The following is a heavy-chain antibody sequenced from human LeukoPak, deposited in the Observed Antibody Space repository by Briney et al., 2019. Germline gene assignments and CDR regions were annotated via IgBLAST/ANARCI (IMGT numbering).Heavy chain of an antibody. D-gene: IGHD6-19*01. Sequence: GGSLRLSCAASGFTFSTMSWVRQAPGKGLEWVSGFSGGGVVTYYAESVKGRFTLSRDNPKNTVYLQMNSLRVEDTAVYYCAKGKGSSAWWDYWGLGTLVTVSS. J-gene: IGHJ4*02. CDR2: FSGGGVVT. V-gene: IGHV3-23*01. CDR3: AKGKGSSAWWDY. CDR1: GFTFST.